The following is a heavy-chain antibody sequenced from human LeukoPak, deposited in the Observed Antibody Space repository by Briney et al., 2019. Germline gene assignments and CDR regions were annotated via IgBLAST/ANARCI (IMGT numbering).Heavy chain of an antibody. J-gene: IGHJ6*03. CDR1: GGSISSGGYY. CDR2: IYYSGST. CDR3: ARGPMIAYMDD. V-gene: IGHV4-31*03. D-gene: IGHD3-22*01. Sequence: SETLSLTCTVSGGSISSGGYYWSWIRQHPGKGLEWIGYIYYSGSTYYNPSLKSRVTISVDTSKNQFSLKLSSVTAADTAVYYCARGPMIAYMDDWGKGTTVTVSS.